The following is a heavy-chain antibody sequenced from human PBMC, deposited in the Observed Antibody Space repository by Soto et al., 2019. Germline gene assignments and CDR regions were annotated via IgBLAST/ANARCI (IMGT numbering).Heavy chain of an antibody. V-gene: IGHV1-69*02. CDR2: IIPILGIA. D-gene: IGHD3-10*01. CDR1: GGTFSSYS. Sequence: QVQLVQSGTEVKKPGSSVRVSCKASGGTFSSYSISWLRQAPGQGLEWMGRIIPILGIANYAQKFQGRVTITADKSTSTAYMELSSLRSEDTAVYYCARLWFGDADYWGQGTLVTVSS. CDR3: ARLWFGDADY. J-gene: IGHJ4*02.